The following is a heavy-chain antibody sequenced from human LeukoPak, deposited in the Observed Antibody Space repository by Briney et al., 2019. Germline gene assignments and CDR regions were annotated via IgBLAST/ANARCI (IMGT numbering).Heavy chain of an antibody. D-gene: IGHD3-22*01. CDR3: ATYPYYDSSGYYGGV. CDR1: GYTFTCYY. J-gene: IGHJ4*02. V-gene: IGHV1-2*02. Sequence: GASVKVSCKASGYTFTCYYMHWVRQAPGQGREWMGWINPNSGGTNYAQKFQGRVTMTRDTSISTAYMELSRLRSDDTAVYYCATYPYYDSSGYYGGVWGQGTLVTVSS. CDR2: INPNSGGT.